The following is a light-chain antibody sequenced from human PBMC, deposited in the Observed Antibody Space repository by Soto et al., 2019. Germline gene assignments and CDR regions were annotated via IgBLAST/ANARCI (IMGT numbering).Light chain of an antibody. CDR2: EVS. CDR1: SSDVGGYNY. Sequence: QSVLTQPASVSGSPGQSITISCTGTSSDVGGYNYVSWYQQHPAKAPKLMIYEVSNRPSGVSNRFSGSTSGNTASLTISGLQAEDEADYYCSSYTSSSTLIFGTGTKGTVL. J-gene: IGLJ1*01. V-gene: IGLV2-14*01. CDR3: SSYTSSSTLI.